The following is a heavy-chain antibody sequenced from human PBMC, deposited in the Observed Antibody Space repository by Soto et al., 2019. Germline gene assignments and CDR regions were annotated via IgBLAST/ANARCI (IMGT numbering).Heavy chain of an antibody. CDR3: ARDRDYYDTSGYYVHYFDY. CDR2: ISSGGTYI. D-gene: IGHD3-22*01. V-gene: IGHV3-21*01. CDR1: GFTFSSFG. Sequence: PGGSLRLSCAASGFTFSSFGMNWVRQAPGKGLEWVSSISSGGTYIYYAESVKGRFTISRDNAKNSLYLQMNSLRAEDKAVYYCARDRDYYDTSGYYVHYFDYWGQGALVTVSS. J-gene: IGHJ4*02.